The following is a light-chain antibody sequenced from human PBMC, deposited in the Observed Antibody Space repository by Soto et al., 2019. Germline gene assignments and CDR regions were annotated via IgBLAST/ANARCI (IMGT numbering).Light chain of an antibody. Sequence: EIVMTPSPVSLSVSPGERATLSCRASQFVSSDLAWYQQKPGQAPRLLIFGASTRATGIPARFSGSGTGTNFTLTISSLQSEDFGVYYCQQNRVWVTFGGGTKVEIK. CDR3: QQNRVWVT. CDR1: QFVSSD. J-gene: IGKJ4*01. CDR2: GAS. V-gene: IGKV3-15*01.